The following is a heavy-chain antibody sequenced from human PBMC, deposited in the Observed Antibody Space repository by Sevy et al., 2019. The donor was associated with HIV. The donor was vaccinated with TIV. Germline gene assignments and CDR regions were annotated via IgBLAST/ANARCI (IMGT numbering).Heavy chain of an antibody. V-gene: IGHV3-11*06. J-gene: IGHJ5*02. CDR1: GFTFSDYY. D-gene: IGHD2-2*01. Sequence: GGSLSLSCAASGFTFSDYYMSWIRQAPGKGLEWVSYISSSSSYTNYADSVKGRFTISRDNAKNSLYLQMNSLRAEDTAVYYCARGPRSIVVVPAATWFDPWGQGTLVTVSS. CDR3: ARGPRSIVVVPAATWFDP. CDR2: ISSSSSYT.